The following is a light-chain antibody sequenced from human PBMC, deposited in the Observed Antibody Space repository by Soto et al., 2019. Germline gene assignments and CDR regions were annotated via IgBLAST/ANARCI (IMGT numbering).Light chain of an antibody. CDR3: QQYNSYSPT. Sequence: DIQMTQSPSTLSASVGDRVTITCRASQSISSWLAWYQQKPGKAPNLLIYKASSLQSGVPSRFSGSGSGTDFILTISGLQPDDFAPYYCQQYNSYSPTFGQGTKVEI. V-gene: IGKV1-5*03. CDR2: KAS. CDR1: QSISSW. J-gene: IGKJ1*01.